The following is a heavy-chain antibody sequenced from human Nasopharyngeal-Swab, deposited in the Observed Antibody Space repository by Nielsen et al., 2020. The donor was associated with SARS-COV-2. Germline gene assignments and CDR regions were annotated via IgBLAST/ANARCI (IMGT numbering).Heavy chain of an antibody. D-gene: IGHD3-22*01. CDR2: IKSKTDGGTT. J-gene: IGHJ3*02. CDR1: GFTLSNAW. CDR3: TTVTYYYDSSGLLNDAFDI. Sequence: GESLKISCAASGFTLSNAWMSWVRPAPGKGLEWVGRIKSKTDGGTTDYAAPVKGRFTISRDDSKNTLYLQMNSLKTEDTAVYYCTTVTYYYDSSGLLNDAFDIWGQGTMVTVSS. V-gene: IGHV3-15*01.